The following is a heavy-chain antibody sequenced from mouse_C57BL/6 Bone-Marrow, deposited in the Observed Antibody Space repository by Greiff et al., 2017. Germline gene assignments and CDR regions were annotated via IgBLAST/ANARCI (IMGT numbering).Heavy chain of an antibody. CDR2: IDPEIGDT. CDR3: SSFDGNYFDF. Sequence: VQLQQSGAELVRPGASVKLSCTASGFNIKDDYIHWVKQRPEQGLEWIGWIDPEIGDTEYASKFQGKATITSDTSSSTAYLQLSSLTSGDTAVYYCSSFDGNYFDFWGQGTPLTVAS. CDR1: GFNIKDDY. J-gene: IGHJ2*01. V-gene: IGHV14-4*01. D-gene: IGHD2-3*01.